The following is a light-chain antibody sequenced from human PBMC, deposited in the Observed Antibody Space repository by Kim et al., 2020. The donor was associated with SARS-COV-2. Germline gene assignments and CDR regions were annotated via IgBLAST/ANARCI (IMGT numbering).Light chain of an antibody. V-gene: IGKV3-20*01. Sequence: EIVLTQSPGTLSLSPGERATLSCRASQSVSNNYLAWYQVKPGQAPRFLIYAASNRATGIPDRLSGSGSGTDFTLTISRLEPEDFAVYYCQQYGSSPLTFGGGTKVDIK. CDR3: QQYGSSPLT. CDR2: AAS. CDR1: QSVSNNY. J-gene: IGKJ4*01.